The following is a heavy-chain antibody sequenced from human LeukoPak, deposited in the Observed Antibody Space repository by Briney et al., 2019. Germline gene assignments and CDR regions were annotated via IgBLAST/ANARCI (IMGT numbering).Heavy chain of an antibody. V-gene: IGHV3-53*01. CDR1: GFTVSSNY. CDR3: ARIGPEMAGYFDY. J-gene: IGHJ4*02. Sequence: GGSLRLSCAASGFTVSSNYMSWVRQAPGKGLEWVSVIYSGGSTYYADSVKGRFTISRDNSKNTLYLQTNSLRAEDTAVYYCARIGPEMAGYFDYWGQGTLVTVSS. CDR2: IYSGGST. D-gene: IGHD5-24*01.